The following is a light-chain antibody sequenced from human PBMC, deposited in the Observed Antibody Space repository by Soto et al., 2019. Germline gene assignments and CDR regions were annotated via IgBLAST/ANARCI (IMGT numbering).Light chain of an antibody. J-gene: IGLJ3*02. CDR3: MSFIDSTSTHWV. Sequence: QSALTQPASVSGSPGQSITISCTGTSSDVGGYNYVSWYQQHPGKAPKLMIYEVSNRPSGVSNRFSGSKSGNTASLTISGLQAEDEADYYCMSFIDSTSTHWVLGGGTKLTVL. V-gene: IGLV2-14*01. CDR1: SSDVGGYNY. CDR2: EVS.